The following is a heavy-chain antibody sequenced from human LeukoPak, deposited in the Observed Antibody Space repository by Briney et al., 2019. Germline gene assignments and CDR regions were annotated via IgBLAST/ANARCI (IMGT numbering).Heavy chain of an antibody. J-gene: IGHJ4*02. CDR3: ARGIIRGVRPFDY. V-gene: IGHV1-2*02. CDR2: VYPNTGGA. CDR1: GYTFTDYS. Sequence: ASVKVSCKASGYTFTDYSMHWVRQAPGQGPEWMGWVYPNTGGANYAQRFQGRVTMTRDTSIGTAYMNLSRLRSDDTAIYYCARGIIRGVRPFDYWGQGTLVTVSS. D-gene: IGHD3-10*01.